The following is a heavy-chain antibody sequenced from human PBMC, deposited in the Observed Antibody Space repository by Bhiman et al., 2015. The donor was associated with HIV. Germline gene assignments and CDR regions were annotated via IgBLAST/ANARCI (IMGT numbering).Heavy chain of an antibody. CDR3: ARDRPYNWNWGGYFYGMDV. CDR1: GFSFSTYS. CDR2: VGGSGRTT. J-gene: IGHJ6*02. V-gene: IGHV3-23*01. D-gene: IGHD1-7*01. Sequence: EVQLLASGGGLVQPGGSLRLSCSASGFSFSTYSMSWVRQAPGKGLEWVSTVGGSGRTTYYTDSVQGRFTISRDNSKNTVHLQVDGLRGEDTAVYYCARDRPYNWNWGGYFYGMDVWGQGTTVIVSS.